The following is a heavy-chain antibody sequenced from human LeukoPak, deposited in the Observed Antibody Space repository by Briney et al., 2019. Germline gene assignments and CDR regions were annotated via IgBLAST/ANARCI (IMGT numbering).Heavy chain of an antibody. CDR1: GFTFSSYA. J-gene: IGHJ6*03. CDR2: ISGRGDLE. Sequence: GGSLRLSCSASGFTFSSYAMTWVRQAPGKGLEWVSTISGRGDLEFYTESVKGRFTISRDHSKNTVHLQMDSLRAEDTAIYYCAREGDFWSGYPIVHYYYMDVWGKGTTVTVTS. D-gene: IGHD3-3*01. V-gene: IGHV3-23*01. CDR3: AREGDFWSGYPIVHYYYMDV.